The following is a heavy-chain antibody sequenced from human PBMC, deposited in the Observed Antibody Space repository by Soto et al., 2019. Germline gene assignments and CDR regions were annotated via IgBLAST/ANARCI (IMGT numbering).Heavy chain of an antibody. CDR1: GFTFSDSY. D-gene: IGHD4-4*01. J-gene: IGHJ4*02. CDR2: ISSSSSTI. CDR3: ARGGRLQSVPY. Sequence: GGSLRLSCAASGFTFSDSYMSWIRQAPGKGLEWVSYISSSSSTIYYADSVKGRFTISRDNAKNSLYLQMNSLRAEDTAVYYCARGGRLQSVPYWGQGTLVTVSS. V-gene: IGHV3-11*01.